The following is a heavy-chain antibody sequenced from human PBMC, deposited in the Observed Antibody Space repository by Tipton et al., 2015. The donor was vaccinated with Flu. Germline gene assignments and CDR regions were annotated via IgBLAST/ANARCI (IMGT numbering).Heavy chain of an antibody. CDR1: GFTFDDYA. CDR2: ISWNSGSI. CDR3: AKATYYYGSGSYSVLDY. J-gene: IGHJ4*02. V-gene: IGHV3-9*01. D-gene: IGHD3-10*01. Sequence: SLRLSCAASGFTFDDYAMHWVRQAPGKGLEWVSGISWNSGSIGYADSVKGRFTISRDNAKNSLYLQMNSLRAEDTALYYCAKATYYYGSGSYSVLDYWGQGTLVTVSS.